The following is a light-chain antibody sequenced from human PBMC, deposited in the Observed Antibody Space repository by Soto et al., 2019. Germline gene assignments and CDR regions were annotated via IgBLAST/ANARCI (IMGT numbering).Light chain of an antibody. Sequence: QSALTQPPSASGSFGQSVTISCTGTSSDVGAFDYVSWYQQHPGKAPKLLIHDVNERPSGVPDRFSASKSGNTASLTVSGLQAEDEAAYYCSSYAGINNLIFGGGTKVTVL. CDR2: DVN. CDR1: SSDVGAFDY. CDR3: SSYAGINNLI. J-gene: IGLJ2*01. V-gene: IGLV2-8*01.